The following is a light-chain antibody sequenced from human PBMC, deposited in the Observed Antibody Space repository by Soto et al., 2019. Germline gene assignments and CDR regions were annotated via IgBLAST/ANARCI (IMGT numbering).Light chain of an antibody. CDR2: KAS. CDR1: QTISSW. CDR3: QQLNSYSIT. V-gene: IGKV1-5*03. J-gene: IGKJ5*01. Sequence: DIQMTQSPSTLSGSVGDRVTITCRSSQTISSWLAWYQQKPGKAPKLLIYKASTLKSGVPSRFSGSGSGTDFALTISSLQPEDFATYYCQQLNSYSITFGQGTRLEI.